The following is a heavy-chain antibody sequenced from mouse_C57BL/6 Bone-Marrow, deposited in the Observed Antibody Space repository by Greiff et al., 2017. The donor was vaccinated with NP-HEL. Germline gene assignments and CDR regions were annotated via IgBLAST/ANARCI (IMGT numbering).Heavy chain of an antibody. Sequence: EVMLVESGGDLVKPGGSLKLSCAASGFTFSSYGMSWVRQTPDKRLEWVATISSGGSYTYYPDSVKGRFTISRDNAKNTLYLQMSSLKSEDTAMYYCARHSYCGPWFAYWGQGTLVTVSA. CDR3: ARHSYCGPWFAY. D-gene: IGHD1-1*01. CDR1: GFTFSSYG. V-gene: IGHV5-6*01. J-gene: IGHJ3*01. CDR2: ISSGGSYT.